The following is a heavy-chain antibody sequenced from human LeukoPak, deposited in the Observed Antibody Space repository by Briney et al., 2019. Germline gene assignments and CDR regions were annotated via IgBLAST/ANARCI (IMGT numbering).Heavy chain of an antibody. CDR2: IKQDGSEK. J-gene: IGHJ4*02. Sequence: GSLRLSCAASGFTFSSYWMSWIRQAPGKGLEWVANIKQDGSEKYYVDSVKGRFTISRDNAKNSLYLQMNSLRAEDTAVYYCARNWNDQPGLSPYFDYWGQGTLVTVSS. V-gene: IGHV3-7*01. D-gene: IGHD1-1*01. CDR3: ARNWNDQPGLSPYFDY. CDR1: GFTFSSYW.